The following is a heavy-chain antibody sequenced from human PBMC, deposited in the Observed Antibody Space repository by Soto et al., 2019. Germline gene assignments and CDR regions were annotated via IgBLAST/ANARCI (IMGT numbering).Heavy chain of an antibody. CDR2: ISGSGGGT. D-gene: IGHD1-1*01. CDR1: GFTFSSYA. J-gene: IGHJ4*02. CDR3: AKFGMATTKRSPPYYIDY. Sequence: VQLLESGGRLVQPGGSLRLSCAASGFTFSSYAMSWVRQAPGKGLEWVSAISGSGGGTYYADSVKGRFTFSRDNSKNTLYVQMNSLRAEDTAVYYCAKFGMATTKRSPPYYIDYWGQGALVTVSS. V-gene: IGHV3-23*01.